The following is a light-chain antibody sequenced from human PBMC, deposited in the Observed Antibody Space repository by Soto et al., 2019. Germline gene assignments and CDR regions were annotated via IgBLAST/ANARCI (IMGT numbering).Light chain of an antibody. CDR3: QHYTQWSLT. V-gene: IGKV3-15*01. CDR2: GAS. Sequence: EIVMTQSPATLSVSPGEGAILSCRASQNVDSNLAWFQQKPGQAPRLLIYGASTRATDIPARFSGSGSGTEFTLTISSLQSEDFAVYYCQHYTQWSLTFGGGTKVDIK. CDR1: QNVDSN. J-gene: IGKJ4*01.